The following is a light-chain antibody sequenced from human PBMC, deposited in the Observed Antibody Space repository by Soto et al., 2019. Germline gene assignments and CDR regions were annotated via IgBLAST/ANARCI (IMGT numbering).Light chain of an antibody. Sequence: EMVLTQSPAILSMSPGERATLSCRASQSVSSYFAWYQQKPGQAPRLLIYDASNRATGVPARFSGSGSGTDLPLTISSLEPEDFAVYYCQQRRYWPVTFGQGTKVEIK. CDR3: QQRRYWPVT. J-gene: IGKJ1*01. CDR2: DAS. CDR1: QSVSSY. V-gene: IGKV3-11*01.